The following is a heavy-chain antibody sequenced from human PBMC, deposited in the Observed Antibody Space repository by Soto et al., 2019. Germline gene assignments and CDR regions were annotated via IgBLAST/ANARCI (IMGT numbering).Heavy chain of an antibody. V-gene: IGHV4-59*01. J-gene: IGHJ4*02. CDR3: ARERIRVAGINYFDY. CDR1: GGSISSYY. Sequence: SETLSLTCTVSGGSISSYYWSWIRQPPGKGLEWIGYIYYSGSTNYNPSLKSRVTISVDTSKNQFSLKLSSVTAADTAVYYCARERIRVAGINYFDYWGQGTLVTVSS. D-gene: IGHD6-19*01. CDR2: IYYSGST.